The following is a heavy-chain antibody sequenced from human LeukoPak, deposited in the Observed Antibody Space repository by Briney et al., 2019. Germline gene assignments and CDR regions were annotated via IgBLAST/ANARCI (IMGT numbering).Heavy chain of an antibody. Sequence: SVKVSCKASGGTFSSYAISWVRQAPGQGLEWMERIIPILGIANYAQKFQGRVTITADKSTNTAYMELSSLRSEDTAVYYCARDSWHYYDSSGYSDYWGQGTLVTVSS. CDR1: GGTFSSYA. CDR3: ARDSWHYYDSSGYSDY. J-gene: IGHJ4*02. D-gene: IGHD3-22*01. CDR2: IIPILGIA. V-gene: IGHV1-69*04.